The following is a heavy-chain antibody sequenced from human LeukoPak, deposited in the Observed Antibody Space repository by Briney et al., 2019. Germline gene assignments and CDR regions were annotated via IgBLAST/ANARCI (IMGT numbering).Heavy chain of an antibody. CDR1: GFTFSSYS. Sequence: GSLRLSCAASGFTFSSYSMNWVRQAPGKGLEWVSSISSSSSYIYYADSVKGRFTISRDNAKNSLYLQMNSLRAEDTAVYYCARAHRGDDAFDIWGQGTMVTVSS. CDR2: ISSSSSYI. CDR3: ARAHRGDDAFDI. V-gene: IGHV3-21*01. D-gene: IGHD3-16*01. J-gene: IGHJ3*02.